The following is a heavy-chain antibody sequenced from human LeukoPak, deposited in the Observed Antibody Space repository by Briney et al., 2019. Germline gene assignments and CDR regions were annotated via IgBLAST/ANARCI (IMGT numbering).Heavy chain of an antibody. J-gene: IGHJ5*02. V-gene: IGHV4-61*02. D-gene: IGHD3-10*01. Sequence: PSETLSLTCTVSGGSISSGSYYWSWIRQPAGKGLEWIGRIYTSGSTNYNPSLKSRVTISVDTSKNQFSLKLSSVTAADTAVYYCARARRLWFGELLSWGQGTLVTVSS. CDR1: GGSISSGSYY. CDR2: IYTSGST. CDR3: ARARRLWFGELLS.